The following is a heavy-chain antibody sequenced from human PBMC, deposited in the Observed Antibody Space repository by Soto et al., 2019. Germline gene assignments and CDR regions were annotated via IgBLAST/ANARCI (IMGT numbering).Heavy chain of an antibody. CDR1: GFSLSTSGVG. CDR3: AHKGPEDWPLDY. V-gene: IGHV2-5*02. Sequence: QITLKESGPTLVRPTQTLTLTCAFSGFSLSTSGVGVGWIRQPPGKALEWLAVLYWDDSKHYSPSLRSTLTITKDTSKNQVVLTMTNMDPMDTGTYYCAHKGPEDWPLDYWGQGTLVTVSS. J-gene: IGHJ4*02. D-gene: IGHD3-9*01. CDR2: LYWDDSK.